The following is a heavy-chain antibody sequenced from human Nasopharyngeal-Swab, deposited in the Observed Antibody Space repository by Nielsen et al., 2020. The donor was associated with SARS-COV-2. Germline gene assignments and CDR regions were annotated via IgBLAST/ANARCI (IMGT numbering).Heavy chain of an antibody. Sequence: RQAPGKGLEWIGYMPYSGSTNYNPSFKSRVTISVDTSKSQFSLRMSSVTAADTAVYYCAASHGGKMAPFDYWGQGTLVTVSS. D-gene: IGHD4-23*01. V-gene: IGHV4-59*01. CDR3: AASHGGKMAPFDY. CDR2: MPYSGST. J-gene: IGHJ4*02.